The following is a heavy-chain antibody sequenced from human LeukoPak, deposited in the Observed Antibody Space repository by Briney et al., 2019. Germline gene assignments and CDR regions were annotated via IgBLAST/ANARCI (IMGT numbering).Heavy chain of an antibody. J-gene: IGHJ4*02. V-gene: IGHV1-2*02. Sequence: GASVKVSCKASGYTFTGYYMHWVRQAPGQGLEWMGWINPNSGGTNYAQKFQGRVTMTRDTSISTAYMELSRLRSDDTAVYYCARVRVEMATIIDYWGQGTLVTVSS. CDR2: INPNSGGT. CDR1: GYTFTGYY. CDR3: ARVRVEMATIIDY. D-gene: IGHD5-24*01.